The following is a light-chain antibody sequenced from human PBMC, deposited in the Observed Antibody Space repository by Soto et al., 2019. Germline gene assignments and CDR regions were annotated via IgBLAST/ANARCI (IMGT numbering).Light chain of an antibody. CDR3: QQSYNAPYT. J-gene: IGKJ3*01. CDR2: AAS. V-gene: IGKV1-39*01. Sequence: DIQMTQSPPSLSASVGDRVTITCGASQSINIYVNWFQQKPGKAPNLLIFAASNLRSGVPSRFSGSGSGTEFTLTISSLQPEDFATYFCQQSYNAPYTFGPGTKVDIK. CDR1: QSINIY.